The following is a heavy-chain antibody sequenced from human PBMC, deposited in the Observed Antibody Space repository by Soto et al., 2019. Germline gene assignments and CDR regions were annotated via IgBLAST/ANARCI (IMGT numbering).Heavy chain of an antibody. D-gene: IGHD3-10*01. CDR1: GFTLSTFG. J-gene: IGHJ4*02. V-gene: IGHV3-48*02. Sequence: EVQLVESGGDLVQPGGSLRLSCAASGFTLSTFGMNWVRQAPGKGLEWVANISSGGSTMYYADSVKGRFTISRDNAKNSLSLQMNSLTDEDTAVYYCARGGGKIRKYFDCWGQGTLVTVSS. CDR2: ISSGGSTM. CDR3: ARGGGKIRKYFDC.